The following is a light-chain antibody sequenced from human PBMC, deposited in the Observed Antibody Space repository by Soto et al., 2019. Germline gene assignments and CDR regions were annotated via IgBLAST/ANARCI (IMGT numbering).Light chain of an antibody. J-gene: IGLJ2*01. CDR3: SSYTTSASII. Sequence: QSALTQPASVAGSPGQSLAITCTGSSSVIGTYRYVSWYQQHPGKAPRLVLFDVNRRPSGVSDRFSGDKSGSTASLTISGLQAEDEAYYYCSSYTTSASIIFGGGTKVTVL. CDR2: DVN. V-gene: IGLV2-14*03. CDR1: SSVIGTYRY.